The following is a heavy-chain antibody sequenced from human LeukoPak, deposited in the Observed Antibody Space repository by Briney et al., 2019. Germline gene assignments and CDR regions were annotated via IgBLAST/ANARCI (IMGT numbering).Heavy chain of an antibody. CDR2: ISAYNGNT. D-gene: IGHD3-22*01. V-gene: IGHV1-18*01. CDR3: ARDVGFYYYDSSGYYFDY. J-gene: IGHJ4*02. Sequence: ASVKVSCKASVYTFTSYGISWVRQAPGQGLERMGWISAYNGNTNYAQKLQGRVTMTTDTSTSTAYMELRSLRSDDTAVYYCARDVGFYYYDSSGYYFDYWGQGTLVTVSS. CDR1: VYTFTSYG.